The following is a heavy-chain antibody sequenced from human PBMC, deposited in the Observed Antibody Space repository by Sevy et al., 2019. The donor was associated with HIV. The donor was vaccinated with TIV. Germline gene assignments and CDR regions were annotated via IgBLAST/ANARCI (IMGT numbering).Heavy chain of an antibody. J-gene: IGHJ4*02. CDR1: GFIFSSYS. Sequence: GGSLRLSCAASGFIFSSYSKNWVRQAPGKGLEWISYISTGSTTIYYADSVKGRFTVSRDNARSSLFLQMNSLRDEDTAVYYCAIDPRDGGDYWGQGTLVTVSS. V-gene: IGHV3-48*02. CDR2: ISTGSTTI. CDR3: AIDPRDGGDY. D-gene: IGHD3-16*01.